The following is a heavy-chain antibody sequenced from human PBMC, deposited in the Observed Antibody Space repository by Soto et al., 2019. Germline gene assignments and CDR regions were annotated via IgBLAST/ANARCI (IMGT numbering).Heavy chain of an antibody. Sequence: PGGSLRLSCAASGFTFSNAWMNWVRQAPGKGLEWVGRIKSKTDVGTTDCAAPVKGRFTISRDDSKNTLYLQMNSLKTEDTAVYYCTTEDGGYYRYYYYGMDVWGQGTTVTVSS. V-gene: IGHV3-15*07. CDR1: GFTFSNAW. CDR3: TTEDGGYYRYYYYGMDV. D-gene: IGHD3-22*01. J-gene: IGHJ6*02. CDR2: IKSKTDVGTT.